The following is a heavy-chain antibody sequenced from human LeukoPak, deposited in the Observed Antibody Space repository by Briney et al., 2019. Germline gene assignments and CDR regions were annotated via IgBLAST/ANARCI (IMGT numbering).Heavy chain of an antibody. CDR1: GGSISSYF. Sequence: SETLSLTCTVSGGSISSYFWTWIRQPPGKGLEWIGYIYYSGSTNYSPSLKSRVTISADTSKNQFSLKLISVTAADTAVYYCASRKLGNDYWGQGTLVTVSS. CDR2: IYYSGST. D-gene: IGHD7-27*01. CDR3: ASRKLGNDY. J-gene: IGHJ4*02. V-gene: IGHV4-59*01.